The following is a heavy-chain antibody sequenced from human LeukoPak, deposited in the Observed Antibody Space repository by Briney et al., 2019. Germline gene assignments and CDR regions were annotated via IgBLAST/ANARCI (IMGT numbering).Heavy chain of an antibody. J-gene: IGHJ4*02. Sequence: SETLSLTCTVSGGSISSGTYYWNWIRQPAGKGLEWIGYIYYSGSTNYNPSLKSRVTISVDTSKNQFSLKLSSVTAADTAVYYCARDGSYGEFFDYWGQGTLVTVSS. D-gene: IGHD1-26*01. V-gene: IGHV4-61*10. CDR3: ARDGSYGEFFDY. CDR2: IYYSGST. CDR1: GGSISSGTYY.